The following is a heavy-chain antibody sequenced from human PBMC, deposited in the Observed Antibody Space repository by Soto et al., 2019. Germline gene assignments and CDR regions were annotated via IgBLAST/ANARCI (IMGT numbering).Heavy chain of an antibody. CDR1: GFSFSDYA. V-gene: IGHV3-23*01. CDR3: AKGRAIKVYGVDILFVY. CDR2: ISGSGDNT. Sequence: GGSLRLSCKASGFSFSDYAMTWVRQAPGKGLEWVSVISGSGDNTFYAASVKGRFAISRDNSKNVLYLQMNSLSADDAAVYFCAKGRAIKVYGVDILFVYWVLGTLVTVFS. D-gene: IGHD3-3*01. J-gene: IGHJ4*01.